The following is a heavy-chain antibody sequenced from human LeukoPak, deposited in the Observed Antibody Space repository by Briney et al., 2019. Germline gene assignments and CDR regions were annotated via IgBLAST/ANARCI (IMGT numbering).Heavy chain of an antibody. J-gene: IGHJ6*03. D-gene: IGHD3-22*01. CDR1: GGFISSYY. V-gene: IGHV4-59*01. CDR2: ISYSGST. CDR3: ARGRGVYHYDSSGYYYYMDV. Sequence: ASETLSLTCSVSGGFISSYYWSWIRQPPGKRLEWIGYISYSGSTNYNPSLKSRVTISVDTSKKQFSLNLSSVTAADTAVYYCARGRGVYHYDSSGYYYYMDVWGKGTTVTVSS.